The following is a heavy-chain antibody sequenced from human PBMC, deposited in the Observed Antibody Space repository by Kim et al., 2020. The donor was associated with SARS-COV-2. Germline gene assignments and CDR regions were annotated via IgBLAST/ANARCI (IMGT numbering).Heavy chain of an antibody. CDR2: TAYDGSNK. CDR1: GFTFSTYD. D-gene: IGHD2-21*01. J-gene: IGHJ6*02. V-gene: IGHV3-30*18. Sequence: GGSLRLSCAASGFTFSTYDMHWVRQAPGKGPEWVAITAYDGSNKYYADSVKGRFTISRDNAKNTLYLQMNSLRAEDTAVYYCAKRYCVGIGCSARGYYYGLDVWGQGTTVIVSS. CDR3: AKRYCVGIGCSARGYYYGLDV.